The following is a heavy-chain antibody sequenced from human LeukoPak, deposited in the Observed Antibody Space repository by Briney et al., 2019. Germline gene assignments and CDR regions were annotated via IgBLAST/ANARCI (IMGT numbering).Heavy chain of an antibody. Sequence: GGSLRLSCAASGFSFSGHWMHWARRLPGKGLVWVSRISPTGSTTSYADSVKGRFTVSRDNAKNTLYLQVNNLRAEDTAVYYCARGPSSNWSGLDFWGQGTLLTVSS. J-gene: IGHJ4*02. CDR1: GFSFSGHW. V-gene: IGHV3-74*01. CDR3: ARGPSSNWSGLDF. D-gene: IGHD6-13*01. CDR2: ISPTGSTT.